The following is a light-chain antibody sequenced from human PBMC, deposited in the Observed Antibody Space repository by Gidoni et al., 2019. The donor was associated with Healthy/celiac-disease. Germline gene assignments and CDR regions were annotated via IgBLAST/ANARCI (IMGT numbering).Light chain of an antibody. CDR2: GAS. CDR1: QSVSSSY. V-gene: IGKV3-20*01. Sequence: EIVFTQSPVTLSLSPGERPTLSCRASQSVSSSYLAWYQQKPGQAPRPFIYGASRRATGIPERFSGSGSGTDFTLTISRLEPEDFAVYYCQQYGSSPGTFGQXTKVEIK. J-gene: IGKJ1*01. CDR3: QQYGSSPGT.